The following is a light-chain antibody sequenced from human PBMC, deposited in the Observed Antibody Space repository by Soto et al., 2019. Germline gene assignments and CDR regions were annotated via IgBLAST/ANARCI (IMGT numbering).Light chain of an antibody. CDR1: QSVRGY. CDR2: DAY. J-gene: IGKJ4*01. CDR3: QQRGSCPLN. V-gene: IGKV3-11*01. Sequence: EIVLTQSPATLSLSPGERATLSCRASQSVRGYLAWYQQKLGQAPRLLLSDAYNRSAGVPARFGGSGSCADSTFANSTLEPDAGAVYYCQQRGSCPLNFGGGTKVVIK.